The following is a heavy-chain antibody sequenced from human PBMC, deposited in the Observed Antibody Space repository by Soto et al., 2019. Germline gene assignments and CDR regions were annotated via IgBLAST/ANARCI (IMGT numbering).Heavy chain of an antibody. CDR1: GFTFSSYS. V-gene: IGHV3-21*01. D-gene: IGHD1-7*01. J-gene: IGHJ6*02. CDR3: ARASLELRYYYGMDV. CDR2: ISSSSSYI. Sequence: PVGSLRLSCAASGFTFSSYSMNWVRQAPGKGLEWVSSISSSSSYIYYADSVKGRFTISRDNAKNSLYLQMNSLRAEDTAVYYCARASLELRYYYGMDVWGQGTTVTVSS.